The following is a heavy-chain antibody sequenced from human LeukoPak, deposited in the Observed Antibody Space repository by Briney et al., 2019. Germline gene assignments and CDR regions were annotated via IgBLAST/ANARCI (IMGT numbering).Heavy chain of an antibody. CDR3: AKVDTAMVQSPNDAFDI. CDR1: GFTFSSYG. D-gene: IGHD5-18*01. Sequence: GGSLRLSCAASGFTFSSYGMHWVRQAPGKGLEWVAFIRYDGSNKYYADSVKGRFTISRDNSKNTLYLQMNSLRAEDTAVYYCAKVDTAMVQSPNDAFDIWGQGTMVTVSS. CDR2: IRYDGSNK. J-gene: IGHJ3*02. V-gene: IGHV3-30*02.